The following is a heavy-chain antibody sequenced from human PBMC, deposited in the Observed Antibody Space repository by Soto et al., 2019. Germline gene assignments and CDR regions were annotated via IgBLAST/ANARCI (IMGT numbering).Heavy chain of an antibody. D-gene: IGHD1-1*01. CDR2: FDPEDGET. V-gene: IGHV1-24*01. Sequence: ASVKVSCKVSGYTLTELSMHWVRQAPGKGLEWMGGFDPEDGETIYAQKFQGRVTMTEDTSTDTAYMELSSLRSEDTAVYYCASLVERLYYFDYWAQGTLVTVSS. CDR3: ASLVERLYYFDY. J-gene: IGHJ4*02. CDR1: GYTLTELS.